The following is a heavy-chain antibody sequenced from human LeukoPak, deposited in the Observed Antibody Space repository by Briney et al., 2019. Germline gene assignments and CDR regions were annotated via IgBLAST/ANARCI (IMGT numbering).Heavy chain of an antibody. CDR2: ISSSGSTI. D-gene: IGHD6-19*01. V-gene: IGHV3-11*01. J-gene: IGHJ2*01. CDR1: GFTFSDYY. Sequence: GGSLRLSCAASGFTFSDYYMSWIRQAPGKGLEWVSYISSSGSTIYYADSVKGRFTISRDNAKNSLYLQMNSLRAEDTAVYYCASNQWPSWYFDLWGRGTLVTVSA. CDR3: ASNQWPSWYFDL.